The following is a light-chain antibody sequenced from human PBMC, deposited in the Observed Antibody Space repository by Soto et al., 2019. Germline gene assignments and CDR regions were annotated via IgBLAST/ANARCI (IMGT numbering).Light chain of an antibody. CDR2: DVS. V-gene: IGKV3-11*01. CDR3: QQRSNWPRP. CDR1: HNISNY. J-gene: IGKJ1*01. Sequence: IVLTQSPATLSLSPGKRASRSCRASHNISNYLIWYQQKPGQAPRLLVYDVSNRATGIPARFSCSGSGTDFTLTISSLEPEDFAVYYCQQRSNWPRPFGQGTQVEV.